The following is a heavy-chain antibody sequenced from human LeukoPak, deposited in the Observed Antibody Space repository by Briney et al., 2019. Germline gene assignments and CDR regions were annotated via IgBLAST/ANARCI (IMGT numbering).Heavy chain of an antibody. V-gene: IGHV1-2*02. CDR3: AIERMATDAFDI. Sequence: ASVKVSCKASGYTFTGYYMHWVRQAPGQGLEWMGWINPNSGGTNYAQKFQGRVTMTRDTSISTAHMELSRLRSDDTAVYYCAIERMATDAFDIWGQGTMVTVSS. CDR1: GYTFTGYY. J-gene: IGHJ3*02. CDR2: INPNSGGT. D-gene: IGHD5-24*01.